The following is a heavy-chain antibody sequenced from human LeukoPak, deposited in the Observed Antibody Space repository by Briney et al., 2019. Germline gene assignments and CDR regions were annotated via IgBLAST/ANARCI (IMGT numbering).Heavy chain of an antibody. CDR3: ASGSSSWYPNHYYYYYGMDV. CDR2: IYYSGST. V-gene: IGHV4-39*07. Sequence: SETLSLTCTVSGGSISSYYWGWIRQPPGKGLEWIGSIYYSGSTYYNPSLKSRVTISVDTSKNQFSLKLSSVTAADTAVYYCASGSSSWYPNHYYYYYGMDVWGQGTTVTVSS. J-gene: IGHJ6*02. D-gene: IGHD6-13*01. CDR1: GGSISSYY.